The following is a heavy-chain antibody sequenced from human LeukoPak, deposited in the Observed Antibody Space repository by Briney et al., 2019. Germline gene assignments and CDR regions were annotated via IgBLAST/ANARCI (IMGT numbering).Heavy chain of an antibody. V-gene: IGHV4-59*08. D-gene: IGHD2-2*02. CDR1: GVSISSYY. CDR2: IYYSGST. CDR3: ASPRYCSSTSCYNYYGMDV. J-gene: IGHJ6*02. Sequence: SETLSLTCTVSGVSISSYYWSWIRQPPGKGLEWIGYIYYSGSTNYNPSLKSRVTISLDTSKNQFSLKLSSVTAADTAVYYCASPRYCSSTSCYNYYGMDVWGQGTTVTVSS.